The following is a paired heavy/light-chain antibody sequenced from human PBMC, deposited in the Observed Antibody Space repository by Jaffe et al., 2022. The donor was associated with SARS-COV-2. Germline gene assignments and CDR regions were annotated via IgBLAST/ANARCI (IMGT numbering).Heavy chain of an antibody. CDR1: GGSISSYY. CDR3: ARHDYYDSSGLRLFDY. J-gene: IGHJ4*02. D-gene: IGHD3-22*01. V-gene: IGHV4-59*08. CDR2: IYYSGST. Sequence: QVQLQESGPGLVKPSETLSLTCTVSGGSISSYYWSWIRQPPGKGLEWIGYIYYSGSTNYNPSLKSRVTISVDTSKNQFSLKLSSVTAADTAVYYCARHDYYDSSGLRLFDYWGQGTLVTVSS.
Light chain of an antibody. CDR2: GNS. J-gene: IGLJ2*01. Sequence: QSVLTQPPSVSGAPGQRVTISCTGSSSNIGAGYDVHWYQQLPGTAPKLLIYGNSNRPSGVPDRFSGSKSGTSASLAITGLQAEDEADYYCQSYDSSLSGLNVVFGGGTKLTVL. CDR3: QSYDSSLSGLNVV. V-gene: IGLV1-40*01. CDR1: SSNIGAGYD.